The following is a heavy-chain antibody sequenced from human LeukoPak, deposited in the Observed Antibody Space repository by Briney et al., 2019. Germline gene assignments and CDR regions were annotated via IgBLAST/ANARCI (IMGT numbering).Heavy chain of an antibody. D-gene: IGHD6-19*01. J-gene: IGHJ4*02. V-gene: IGHV3-23*01. CDR2: VSSRGDGT. Sequence: PGGSLRLSCAASGFTFSSYGMSWVRQAPGKGLEWVSAVSSRGDGTYYADSVKGRFTISRDNTKNSLYLQMNSLRAEDTAVYYCARADGSGWPYYFGYWGQGTLVTVSS. CDR3: ARADGSGWPYYFGY. CDR1: GFTFSSYG.